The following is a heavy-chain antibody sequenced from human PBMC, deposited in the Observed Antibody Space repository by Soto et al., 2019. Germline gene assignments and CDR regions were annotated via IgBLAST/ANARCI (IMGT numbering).Heavy chain of an antibody. Sequence: PGGSLRLSCAASGFTFSSYWMHWVRQAPGKGLVWVSRINSDGSSTSYADSVKGRFTISRDNAKNTLYLQMNSLRAEDTAVYYCARVEQLVPPYYYYGMYVWGQGTTVTVSS. CDR3: ARVEQLVPPYYYYGMYV. CDR2: INSDGSST. V-gene: IGHV3-74*01. D-gene: IGHD6-6*01. CDR1: GFTFSSYW. J-gene: IGHJ6*02.